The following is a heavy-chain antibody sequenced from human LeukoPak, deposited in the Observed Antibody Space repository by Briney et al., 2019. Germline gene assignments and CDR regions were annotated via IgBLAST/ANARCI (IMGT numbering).Heavy chain of an antibody. D-gene: IGHD6-19*01. CDR1: GYTFTSYG. CDR3: ASYSSGLYYGMDV. CDR2: ISAYNGNT. V-gene: IGHV1-18*01. Sequence: SVKVSCKASGYTFTSYGISWVRQAPGQGLEWMGWISAYNGNTNYAQKLQGRVTMTTDTSTSTAYMELRSLRSDDTAVYYCASYSSGLYYGMDVWGQGTTVTVSS. J-gene: IGHJ6*02.